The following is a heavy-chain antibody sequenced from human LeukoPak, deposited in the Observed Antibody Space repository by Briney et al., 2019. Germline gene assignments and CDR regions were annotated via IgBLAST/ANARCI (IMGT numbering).Heavy chain of an antibody. D-gene: IGHD6-6*01. V-gene: IGHV4-4*02. CDR1: GGSISSSNW. CDR2: IYHSGST. Sequence: SETLSLTRAVSGGSISSSNWWSWVRQPPGKGLEWIGEIYHSGSTNYNPSLKSRVTISVDTSKNQFSLKLSSVTAADTAMYYCARHSTRLVSSSWDYWGQGTLVTVSS. CDR3: ARHSTRLVSSSWDY. J-gene: IGHJ4*02.